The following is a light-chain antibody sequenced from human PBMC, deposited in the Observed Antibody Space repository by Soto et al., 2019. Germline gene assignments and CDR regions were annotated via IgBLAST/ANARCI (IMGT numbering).Light chain of an antibody. V-gene: IGKV1-33*01. J-gene: IGKJ4*01. CDR2: DAS. CDR3: QQYNSMLS. Sequence: DLQMTQSPSSLSASVGDRVTIACQSSHDVSRNLNWFQQKPGEAPKLLIYDASNLERGVPSRLSASGSGTDFTFTISSLQPEDVATYYCQQYNSMLSFGGGTEIELK. CDR1: HDVSRN.